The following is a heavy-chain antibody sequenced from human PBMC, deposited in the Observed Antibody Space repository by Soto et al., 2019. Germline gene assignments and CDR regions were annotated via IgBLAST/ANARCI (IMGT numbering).Heavy chain of an antibody. Sequence: GGSLRLSCAASGFTFSNAWMSWVRQAPGKGLEWVGRIKSKTDGGTTDYAAPVKGRFTISRDDSKNTLYLQMNSLKTEDTAVYYCTTDPTPSIAARRPVFDYWGQGTLVTVSS. CDR3: TTDPTPSIAARRPVFDY. CDR1: GFTFSNAW. V-gene: IGHV3-15*01. J-gene: IGHJ4*02. CDR2: IKSKTDGGTT. D-gene: IGHD6-6*01.